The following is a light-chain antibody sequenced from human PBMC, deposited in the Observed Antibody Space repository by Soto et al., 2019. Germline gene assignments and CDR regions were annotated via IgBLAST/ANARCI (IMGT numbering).Light chain of an antibody. Sequence: EIVMTQYPNTLPVSPGERATLSCRASPRVSSNLAWYPQTPGQAPRLFIFDASNRATGIPARFSGSGSGTDFTLTISSLEPEDFAVYYCQQRSNWPPVTFGQGTRLEIK. CDR3: QQRSNWPPVT. J-gene: IGKJ5*01. CDR1: PRVSSN. V-gene: IGKV3-11*01. CDR2: DAS.